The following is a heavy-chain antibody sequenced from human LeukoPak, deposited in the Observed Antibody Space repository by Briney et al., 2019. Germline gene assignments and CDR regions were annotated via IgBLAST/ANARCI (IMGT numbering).Heavy chain of an antibody. J-gene: IGHJ6*04. V-gene: IGHV3-30*03. Sequence: GGSLRLSCAASGFTFSSYAMSWVRQAPGKGLEWVAVISYDGSNKYYADSVKGRFTISRDNSKNTLYLQMNSLRAEDTAVYYCARDEARYYYYYGMDVWGKGTTVTVSS. CDR1: GFTFSSYA. CDR3: ARDEARYYYYYGMDV. CDR2: ISYDGSNK.